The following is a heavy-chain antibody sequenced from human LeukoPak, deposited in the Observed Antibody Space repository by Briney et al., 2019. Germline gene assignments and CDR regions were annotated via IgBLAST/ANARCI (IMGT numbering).Heavy chain of an antibody. CDR2: ISSSSSYI. D-gene: IGHD4-17*01. CDR1: GFTFSSYS. CDR3: AREGGDDRYFDY. Sequence: GGSLRLSCAASGFTFSSYSMNWVRQAPGKGLEWVSSISSSSSYIYYADSVKGRFTTSRDNSKNTVYLQMNSLRAEDTAVYYCAREGGDDRYFDYWGQGTLVTVSS. J-gene: IGHJ4*02. V-gene: IGHV3-21*01.